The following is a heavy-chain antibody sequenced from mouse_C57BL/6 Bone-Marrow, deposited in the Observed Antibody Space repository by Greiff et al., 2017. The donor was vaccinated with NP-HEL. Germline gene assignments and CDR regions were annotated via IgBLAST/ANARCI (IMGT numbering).Heavy chain of an antibody. CDR2: IYPGSGST. CDR3: ARSYYGNLVAY. V-gene: IGHV1-55*01. Sequence: QVQLQQSGAELVKPGASVKMSCKASGYTFTSYWITWVKQRPGQGLEWIGDIYPGSGSTNYNEKFKSKATLTVDTSSSTAYMQLSSLTSEDSAVYYCARSYYGNLVAYWGQGTLVTVSA. J-gene: IGHJ3*01. D-gene: IGHD2-10*01. CDR1: GYTFTSYW.